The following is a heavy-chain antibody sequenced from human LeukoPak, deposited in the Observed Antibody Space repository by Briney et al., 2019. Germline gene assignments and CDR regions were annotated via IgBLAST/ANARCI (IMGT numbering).Heavy chain of an antibody. V-gene: IGHV1-2*02. J-gene: IGHJ4*02. D-gene: IGHD7-27*01. CDR1: GYTFTGYY. CDR3: ARDPHWVH. Sequence: GSVKVSCKASGYTFTGYYMHWVRRAPGRGLEWMGWINPNSGGTNYAQKFQGRVTMTRDTSISTAYMELSSLRSEDMAVYYCARDPHWVHWGQGTLVTVSS. CDR2: INPNSGGT.